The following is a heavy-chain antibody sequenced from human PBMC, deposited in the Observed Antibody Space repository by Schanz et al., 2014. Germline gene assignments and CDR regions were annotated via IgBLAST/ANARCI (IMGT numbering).Heavy chain of an antibody. Sequence: VQLVESGGGVVQPGGSLRLSCAASGFTFSSYGMHWVRQAPGKGLEWVANIKQDGIEKYYVDSVKGRFTISRDNSKNSLYLQMNSLRTEDTALYYCARDGEDFDFWGQGTLVTISS. CDR2: IKQDGIEK. CDR1: GFTFSSYG. D-gene: IGHD3-10*01. J-gene: IGHJ4*02. CDR3: ARDGEDFDF. V-gene: IGHV3-7*03.